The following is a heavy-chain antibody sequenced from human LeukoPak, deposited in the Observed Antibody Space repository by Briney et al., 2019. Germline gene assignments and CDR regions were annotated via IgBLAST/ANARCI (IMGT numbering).Heavy chain of an antibody. CDR1: GYTFTSYA. CDR3: ARDVAYCGGDCYTYAEYFQH. Sequence: ASVTVSCKASGYTFTSYAMHWVRQAPGQRLEWMGWINAGNGNTKYSQKFQGRVTITRDTSASTAYMELSSLRSEDTAVYYCARDVAYCGGDCYTYAEYFQHWGQGTLSPSPQ. CDR2: INAGNGNT. V-gene: IGHV1-3*01. D-gene: IGHD2-21*02. J-gene: IGHJ1*01.